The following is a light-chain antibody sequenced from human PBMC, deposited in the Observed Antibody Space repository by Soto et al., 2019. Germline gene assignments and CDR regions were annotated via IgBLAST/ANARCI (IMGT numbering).Light chain of an antibody. Sequence: DIQMTQSPSSLSASVGDRVTITCQASQDVRKYLSWYQQKARKAPKLLIYDASNFETGVPSRFSRSGSGTDFTFTISSLQPEDIATYYCQQRHNLPHTFGPGTKVDIK. V-gene: IGKV1-33*01. CDR2: DAS. CDR3: QQRHNLPHT. J-gene: IGKJ3*01. CDR1: QDVRKY.